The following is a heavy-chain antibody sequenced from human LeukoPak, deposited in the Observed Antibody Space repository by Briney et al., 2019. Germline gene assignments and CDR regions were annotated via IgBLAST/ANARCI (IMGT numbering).Heavy chain of an antibody. V-gene: IGHV4-34*01. CDR2: INHSGST. CDR1: GGSFSGYY. Sequence: SETLSLTCAVYGGSFSGYYWSWIRQPPGKGLEWIGEINHSGSTNYNPSLKSRVNISVDTSKNQFSLKLSSVTAADTAVYYCASEKYYYDSSGADYWGQGTLVTVSS. D-gene: IGHD3-22*01. J-gene: IGHJ4*02. CDR3: ASEKYYYDSSGADY.